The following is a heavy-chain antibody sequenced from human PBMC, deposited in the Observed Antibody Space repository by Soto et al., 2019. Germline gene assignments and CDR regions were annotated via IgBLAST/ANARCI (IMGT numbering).Heavy chain of an antibody. CDR2: ISPYNGNT. V-gene: IGHV1-18*04. Sequence: QIQLVQSVAEVKKPGASVRVSCKASGYAFSNYGISWIRQAPGLGLEWMGWISPYNGNTDYAQSLQGRVTMTTDTSTNPAYMELRSLTSDDTAVYYCATSYDSGFDPWGQGTLVTVSS. J-gene: IGHJ5*02. CDR1: GYAFSNYG. D-gene: IGHD5-12*01. CDR3: ATSYDSGFDP.